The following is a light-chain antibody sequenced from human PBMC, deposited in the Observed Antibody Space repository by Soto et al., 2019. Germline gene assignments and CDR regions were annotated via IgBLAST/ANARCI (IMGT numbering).Light chain of an antibody. CDR3: QKYNSAPLT. Sequence: DIQMTQYPSSLSASVGDRVTITCRARQAIRNYVAWYQQKPGKAPKLLVYDASTLQSGVPARFSGSGSGTDFSLTISSLQPEDVTTYYWQKYNSAPLTFGGGPKVEIK. V-gene: IGKV1-27*01. CDR1: QAIRNY. CDR2: DAS. J-gene: IGKJ4*01.